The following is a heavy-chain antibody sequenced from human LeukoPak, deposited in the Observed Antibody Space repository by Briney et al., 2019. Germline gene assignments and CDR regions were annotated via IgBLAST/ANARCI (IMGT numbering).Heavy chain of an antibody. CDR1: GASLSDYY. V-gene: IGHV4-59*01. CDR3: VTGYYEPFDN. D-gene: IGHD3-3*01. CDR2: ISDTGKT. J-gene: IGHJ4*02. Sequence: PSETLSLTCNVSGASLSDYYWGWIRQSPAKGLEWLGYISDTGKTDYNPSLNSRGTLSPDTSKNQFSLRLASVTAADTAVYYCVTGYYEPFDNWGQGTLVTVSS.